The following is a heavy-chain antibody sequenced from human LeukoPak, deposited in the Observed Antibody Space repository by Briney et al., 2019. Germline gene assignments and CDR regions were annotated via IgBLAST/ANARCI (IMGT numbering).Heavy chain of an antibody. CDR2: IYYSGST. D-gene: IGHD3-22*01. V-gene: IGHV4-59*08. Sequence: SETLSLTCTVSGGSISSYYWSWIRQPPGKGLEWIGYIYYSGSTNYNPSLKSRVTISVDTSKNQFSLKLSSVTAADTAVYYCARHVSSGYYGAYYYYYYGMDVWGQGTTVTVSS. J-gene: IGHJ6*02. CDR3: ARHVSSGYYGAYYYYYYGMDV. CDR1: GGSISSYY.